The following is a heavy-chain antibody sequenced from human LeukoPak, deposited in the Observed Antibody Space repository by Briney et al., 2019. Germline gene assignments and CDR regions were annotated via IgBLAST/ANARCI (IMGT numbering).Heavy chain of an antibody. Sequence: ASAKVSCKTSGYTFTGYCMHWVRQAPGQGLEWMGWTNPKSGDTNYAQKFQGRVTMTRDTSISTAHMELNRLGSDDTAVYYCAPSHCSPYYFDYWGQGTLVTVSS. CDR3: APSHCSPYYFDY. CDR1: GYTFTGYC. CDR2: TNPKSGDT. J-gene: IGHJ4*02. D-gene: IGHD2-21*01. V-gene: IGHV1-2*02.